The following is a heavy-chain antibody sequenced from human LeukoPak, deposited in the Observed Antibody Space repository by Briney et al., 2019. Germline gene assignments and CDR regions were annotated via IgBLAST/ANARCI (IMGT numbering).Heavy chain of an antibody. D-gene: IGHD1-26*01. CDR3: ARDGGSYYFDY. J-gene: IGHJ4*02. Sequence: GGSLRLSCAASGFTFSSYAMHWVRQAPGKGLEWVAVISYDGSNKYYADSVKGRFTIPRDNSKNTLYLQMNSLRAEDTAVYYCARDGGSYYFDYWGQGTLVTVSS. CDR1: GFTFSSYA. V-gene: IGHV3-30-3*01. CDR2: ISYDGSNK.